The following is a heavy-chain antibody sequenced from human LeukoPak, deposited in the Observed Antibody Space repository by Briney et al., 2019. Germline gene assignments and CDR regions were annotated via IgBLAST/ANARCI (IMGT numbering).Heavy chain of an antibody. CDR3: AKAPAPEYSGYYYYGMDV. CDR2: ISGSGGST. D-gene: IGHD5-18*01. CDR1: GFTFSSYA. V-gene: IGHV3-23*01. Sequence: GGSLRLSCAASGFTFSSYAMSWVRQAPGKGLEWVSAISGSGGSTYYADSVKGRFTISRDNSKNTLYLQMNSLRAEDTALYYCAKAPAPEYSGYYYYGMDVWGQGTTVTVSS. J-gene: IGHJ6*02.